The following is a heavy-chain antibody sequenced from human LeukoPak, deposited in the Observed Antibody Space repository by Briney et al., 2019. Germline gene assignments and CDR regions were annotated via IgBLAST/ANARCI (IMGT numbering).Heavy chain of an antibody. V-gene: IGHV3-23*01. D-gene: IGHD2-2*01. CDR3: AKDLTGIVVVPAAIRVFDY. CDR1: GFTFSSYA. Sequence: GGSLRLSCAASGFTFSSYAMSWVRQAPGKGLGWVSAISGSGGSTYYADSVKGRFTISRDNSKNTLYLQMNSLRAEDTAVYYCAKDLTGIVVVPAAIRVFDYWGQGTLVTVSS. CDR2: ISGSGGST. J-gene: IGHJ4*02.